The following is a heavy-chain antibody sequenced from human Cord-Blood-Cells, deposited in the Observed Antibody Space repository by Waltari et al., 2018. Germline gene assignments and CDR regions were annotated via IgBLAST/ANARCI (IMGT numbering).Heavy chain of an antibody. J-gene: IGHJ3*02. CDR2: INHSGST. CDR1: GGSFSGYY. CDR3: ARPKGRGLLYDAFDI. V-gene: IGHV4-34*01. D-gene: IGHD3-10*01. Sequence: QVQLQQWGAGLLKPSETLSLTCAVYGGSFSGYYWSWIRQPPGKGLEWIGEINHSGSTNYNPSLKSRVTISVDTSKNQFSLKLSSVTAADTAVYYCARPKGRGLLYDAFDIWGQGTMVTVSS.